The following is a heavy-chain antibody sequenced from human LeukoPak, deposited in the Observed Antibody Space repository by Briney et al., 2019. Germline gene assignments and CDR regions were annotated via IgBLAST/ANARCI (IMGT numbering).Heavy chain of an antibody. Sequence: LRLSCAASGFTFSSYGMHWVRQAPGKGLEWVAVISYDGSNKYYADSVKGRFTISRDNSKNTLYLQMNSLRAEDTAVYYCARAVDRWLQLGDYWGQGTLVTVSS. CDR1: GFTFSSYG. V-gene: IGHV3-30*03. D-gene: IGHD5-24*01. J-gene: IGHJ4*02. CDR2: ISYDGSNK. CDR3: ARAVDRWLQLGDY.